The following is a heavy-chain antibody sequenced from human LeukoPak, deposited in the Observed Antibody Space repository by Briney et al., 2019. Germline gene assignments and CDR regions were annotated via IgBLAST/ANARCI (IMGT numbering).Heavy chain of an antibody. CDR2: ISSSSSYI. Sequence: GSLRLSCAASGFTFSSYSMNWVRQAPGKGLEWVSSISSSSSYIYYADSVRGRFTISRDNAKNSLYLQMNSLRAEDTAVYYCAREAAAQDFDYWGQGTLVTVSS. CDR1: GFTFSSYS. D-gene: IGHD6-13*01. V-gene: IGHV3-21*01. J-gene: IGHJ4*02. CDR3: AREAAAQDFDY.